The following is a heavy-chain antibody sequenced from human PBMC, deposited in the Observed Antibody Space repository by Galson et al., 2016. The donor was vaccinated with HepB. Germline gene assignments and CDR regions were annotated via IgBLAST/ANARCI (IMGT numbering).Heavy chain of an antibody. CDR1: GYTFTKDG. V-gene: IGHV1-3*01. CDR2: INAVNGNT. J-gene: IGHJ5*02. D-gene: IGHD3-22*01. CDR3: ARAPRPYYYDSSGPFDP. Sequence: SVKVSCKASGYTFTKDGIHWVRQAPGQRLEWMGWINAVNGNTKYSQKFHGRVTITRDTSASTAYMELSSLRSEDTAVYYCARAPRPYYYDSSGPFDPWGQGTLVTVSS.